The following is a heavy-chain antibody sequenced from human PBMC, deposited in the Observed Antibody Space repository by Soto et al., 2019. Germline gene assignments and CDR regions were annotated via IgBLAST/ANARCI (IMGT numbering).Heavy chain of an antibody. V-gene: IGHV3-30*04. J-gene: IGHJ5*02. CDR1: GFTFRGYA. CDR3: AKSPRQQQLVRWFEP. D-gene: IGHD6-13*01. Sequence: ALSNSCAVLGFTFRGYAMHWLRQAPSKGLEWVAVISYDGSNKYYADSVKGRFTISRDNSKNTLYLQMNSLRAEDTAVYYCAKSPRQQQLVRWFEPWGQGTQVTVSS. CDR2: ISYDGSNK.